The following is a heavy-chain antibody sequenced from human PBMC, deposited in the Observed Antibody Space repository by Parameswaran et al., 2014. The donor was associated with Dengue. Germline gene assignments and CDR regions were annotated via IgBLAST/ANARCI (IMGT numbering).Heavy chain of an antibody. Sequence: WIRQPPGKGLEWIGEINHSGSTNYNPSLKSRVTISVDTSKNQFSLKLSSVTAADTAVYYCARPDDYSNYWFDPWGPGNPGHRLL. CDR3: ARPDDYSNYWFDP. D-gene: IGHD4-11*01. J-gene: IGHJ5*02. CDR2: INHSGST. V-gene: IGHV4-34*01.